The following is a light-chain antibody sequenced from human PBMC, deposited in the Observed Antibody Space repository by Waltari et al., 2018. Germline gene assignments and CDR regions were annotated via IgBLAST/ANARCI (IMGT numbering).Light chain of an antibody. CDR1: SSDVGTYKR. CDR3: SSYAGSSKGV. Sequence: QSALTQPASVSGSPGQSITIPCTGTSSDVGTYKRVSWYQQHPGKAPKLMIYAVSKRPSGVSDRFSGSKSGDMASLTISGLQPEDEAEYFCSSYAGSSKGVFGGGTKVTVL. V-gene: IGLV2-23*02. J-gene: IGLJ2*01. CDR2: AVS.